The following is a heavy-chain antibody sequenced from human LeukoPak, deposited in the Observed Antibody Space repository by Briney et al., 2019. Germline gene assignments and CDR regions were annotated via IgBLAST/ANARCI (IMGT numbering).Heavy chain of an antibody. V-gene: IGHV4-39*01. D-gene: IGHD3-16*01. CDR1: GGSISSSSYY. J-gene: IGHJ4*02. Sequence: SETLSLTCTVSGGSISSSSYYWGWIRQPPGKGLEWIGSVYYSGSTYYNPSLKSRVTISVDTSKNQFSLKLSSVTAADTAVYYCARALGGDFDYWGQGTLVTVSS. CDR2: VYYSGST. CDR3: ARALGGDFDY.